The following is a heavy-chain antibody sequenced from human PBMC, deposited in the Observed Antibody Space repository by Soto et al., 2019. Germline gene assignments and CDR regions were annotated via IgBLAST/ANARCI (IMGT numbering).Heavy chain of an antibody. J-gene: IGHJ6*02. V-gene: IGHV5-51*01. CDR3: ARVPDSSLGTMDV. D-gene: IGHD6-19*01. CDR1: GYSFTTYW. Sequence: GESLKISCNGSGYSFTTYWIGWVRQLPGQGLEWMGVMFPGDSDTRYSPSFQGQVTMSADPSTNTAYLEWSGLKAADSAMYYCARVPDSSLGTMDVWGQGTTVTVSS. CDR2: MFPGDSDT.